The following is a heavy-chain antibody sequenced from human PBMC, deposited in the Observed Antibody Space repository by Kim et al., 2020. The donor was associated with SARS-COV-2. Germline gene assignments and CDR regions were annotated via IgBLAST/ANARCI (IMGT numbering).Heavy chain of an antibody. J-gene: IGHJ4*02. CDR2: I. Sequence: IYYADYVKGRFTISRDNAKNSLYLHMNSLRPEDTAVYYCARDHEGGNAIDYWGQGTLVTVSS. CDR3: ARDHEGGNAIDY. V-gene: IGHV3-48*04. D-gene: IGHD2-15*01.